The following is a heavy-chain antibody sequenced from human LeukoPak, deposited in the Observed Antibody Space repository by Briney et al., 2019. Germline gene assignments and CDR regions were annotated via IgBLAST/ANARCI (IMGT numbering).Heavy chain of an antibody. CDR3: ARPDSSGYYPYYFDY. CDR1: GFTFSSYS. D-gene: IGHD3-22*01. Sequence: GGSLRLSCAASGFTFSSYSMNWVRQAPGKGLEWVSYISSSSSTIYYADSVKGRFTISRDNAKNSLYLQMNSLRAEDTAVYYCARPDSSGYYPYYFDYWGQGTLVTVSS. CDR2: ISSSSSTI. V-gene: IGHV3-48*04. J-gene: IGHJ4*02.